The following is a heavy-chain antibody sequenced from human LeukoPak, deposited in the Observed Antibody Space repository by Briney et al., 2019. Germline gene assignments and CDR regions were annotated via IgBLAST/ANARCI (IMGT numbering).Heavy chain of an antibody. Sequence: GGSLRLSCAASGFTFSSYAMSWVRQAPGKGLEWVSAISGSGGSTYYADSVKGRFTISRDNSKNTLYLQMNSLRAEDTAVYYCAKMAPVGLLWFGELLTDFWGQGTLVTVSS. J-gene: IGHJ4*02. V-gene: IGHV3-23*01. CDR3: AKMAPVGLLWFGELLTDF. CDR2: ISGSGGST. CDR1: GFTFSSYA. D-gene: IGHD3-10*01.